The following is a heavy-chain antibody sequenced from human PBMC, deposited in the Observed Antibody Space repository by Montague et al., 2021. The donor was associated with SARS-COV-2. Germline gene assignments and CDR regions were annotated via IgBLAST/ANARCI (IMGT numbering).Heavy chain of an antibody. CDR1: GGSISSSTYY. J-gene: IGHJ4*02. CDR2: IYYRGST. CDR3: ATQEDPCGWIPGPSDF. V-gene: IGHV4-39*01. Sequence: SETLSLTCTVSGGSISSSTYYWAWIRQPPGKGLEWIGSIYYRGSTYYNPSLKSRVFISVDTSKKQLSLTLTSVTAADTAVYYCATQEDPCGWIPGPSDFWGQGTLLSVSS. D-gene: IGHD6-19*01.